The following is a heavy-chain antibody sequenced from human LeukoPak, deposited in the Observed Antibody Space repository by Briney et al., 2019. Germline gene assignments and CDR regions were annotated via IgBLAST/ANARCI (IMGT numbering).Heavy chain of an antibody. Sequence: GGSLRLSCAASGFTFDDYAMHWVRQAPGKGLEWASGISWNSGSIGYADSVKGRFTISRGNAKNSLYLQMNSLRAEDTALYYCAKALMKGYYYYGMDVWGQGTTVTVSS. J-gene: IGHJ6*02. CDR1: GFTFDDYA. V-gene: IGHV3-9*01. CDR2: ISWNSGSI. CDR3: AKALMKGYYYYGMDV. D-gene: IGHD2-8*01.